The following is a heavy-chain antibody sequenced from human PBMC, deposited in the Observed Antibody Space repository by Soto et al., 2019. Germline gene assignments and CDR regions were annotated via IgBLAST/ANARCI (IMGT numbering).Heavy chain of an antibody. D-gene: IGHD1-1*01. V-gene: IGHV4-39*07. CDR2: IYYSGST. CDR3: ARGERYYYYYYMDV. CDR1: GRSISSRSYY. J-gene: IGHJ6*03. Sequence: SETLSLTCTVSGRSISSRSYYWGWIRQPPGKGLEWVGTIYYSGSTNYNPSLKSRVTISVDTSKNQFSLKLSSVTAAGTAVYYCARGERYYYYYYMDVWGKGTTVTVSS.